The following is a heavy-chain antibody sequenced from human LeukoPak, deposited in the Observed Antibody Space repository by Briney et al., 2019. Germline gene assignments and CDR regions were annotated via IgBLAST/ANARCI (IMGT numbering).Heavy chain of an antibody. D-gene: IGHD5-24*01. V-gene: IGHV1-69*13. CDR3: ARGGRDGYNREYYY. J-gene: IGHJ4*02. CDR2: IIPIFGTA. CDR1: GYTFPSYF. Sequence: SVKVSCKASGYTFPSYFMHWVRQAPGQGLKWMGGIIPIFGTANYAQKFQGRVTITADESTSTAYMVLSSLRSEDTAVYYCARGGRDGYNREYYYWGQGTLVTVSS.